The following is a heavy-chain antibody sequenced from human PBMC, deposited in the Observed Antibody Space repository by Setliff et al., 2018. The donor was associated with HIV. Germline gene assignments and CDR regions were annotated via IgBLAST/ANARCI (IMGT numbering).Heavy chain of an antibody. Sequence: GASLKISCKGSGYSFTTYWIGWVRQMPGKGLEWMGMIYPGDSDTRYSPSFQGQVTISADKSISTAYLQWSSLKASDTAMYYCARLLMPRGFSYGSYYYYGMDVWGQGTAVTVSS. V-gene: IGHV5-51*01. J-gene: IGHJ6*02. CDR3: ARLLMPRGFSYGSYYYYGMDV. CDR2: IYPGDSDT. D-gene: IGHD5-18*01. CDR1: GYSFTTYW.